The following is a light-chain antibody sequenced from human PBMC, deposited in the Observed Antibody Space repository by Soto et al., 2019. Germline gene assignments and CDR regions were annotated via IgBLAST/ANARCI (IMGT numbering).Light chain of an antibody. CDR1: QRVDDSH. CDR2: GAS. J-gene: IGKJ5*01. V-gene: IGKV3-20*01. CDR3: QQYRMSPNT. Sequence: EIVLTQSPGTLSLSPGEIATLSFSAGQRVDDSHLAWYQLRPGQAPRLLIYGASTRATGIPDRFSGSGSGTDFSLTIRGLKPEDFAVYYCQQYRMSPNTFGQGTRLEIK.